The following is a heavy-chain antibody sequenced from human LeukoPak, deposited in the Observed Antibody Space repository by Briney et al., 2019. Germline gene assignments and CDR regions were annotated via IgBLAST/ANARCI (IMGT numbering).Heavy chain of an antibody. Sequence: SETLSLTCTVSGGSISSYYWSWIRQPAGKGLEWIGRIYTSGSTNYNPSLKSRVTISVDTSKNQFSLKLSSVTAADTAVYYCARASMEDVVVVPAAIKWYFDLWGRGTLVTVSS. CDR1: GGSISSYY. J-gene: IGHJ2*01. CDR2: IYTSGST. D-gene: IGHD2-2*01. V-gene: IGHV4-4*07. CDR3: ARASMEDVVVVPAAIKWYFDL.